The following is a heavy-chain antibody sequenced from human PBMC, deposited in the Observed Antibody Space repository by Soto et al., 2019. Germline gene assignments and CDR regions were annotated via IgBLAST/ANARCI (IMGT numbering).Heavy chain of an antibody. CDR3: ARVRRITMIVVVPSYFDY. D-gene: IGHD3-22*01. V-gene: IGHV4-30-4*01. J-gene: IGHJ4*02. CDR2: IYYSGST. Sequence: SETLSLTCTVSGGSICRGDYYWSWIRQPPGKGLEWIGYIYYSGSTYYNPSLKSRVTISVDTSKNQFSLKLSSVTAADTAVYYCARVRRITMIVVVPSYFDYWGQGTLVTVSS. CDR1: GGSICRGDYY.